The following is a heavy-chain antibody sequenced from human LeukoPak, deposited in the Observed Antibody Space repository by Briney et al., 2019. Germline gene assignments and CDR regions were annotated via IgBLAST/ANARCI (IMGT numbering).Heavy chain of an antibody. CDR2: IIPIFGTA. D-gene: IGHD3-22*01. CDR1: GGTFSSYA. CDR3: ARGAPYYYDSSGYIDGMDV. V-gene: IGHV1-69*13. Sequence: SVKVSCKASGGTFSSYAISWVRQAPGQGLEWMGGIIPIFGTANYAQKFQGRVMITADESTSTAYMELSSLRSEDTAVYYCARGAPYYYDSSGYIDGMDVWGQGTTVTVSS. J-gene: IGHJ6*02.